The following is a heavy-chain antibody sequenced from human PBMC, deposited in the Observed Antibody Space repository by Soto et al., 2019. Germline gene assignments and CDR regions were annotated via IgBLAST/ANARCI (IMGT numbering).Heavy chain of an antibody. V-gene: IGHV3-48*03. Sequence: GGSLRLSFAASGFALGSFDMDWFRQAPGKGLEWVSYINMDGGSTHYAESVKGRFTISRDNGRNSLSLQMDSLRVEDTAVYYCVRDHSGLKDFDYWGQGTLVTVSS. CDR2: INMDGGST. CDR1: GFALGSFD. CDR3: VRDHSGLKDFDY. J-gene: IGHJ4*02. D-gene: IGHD1-1*01.